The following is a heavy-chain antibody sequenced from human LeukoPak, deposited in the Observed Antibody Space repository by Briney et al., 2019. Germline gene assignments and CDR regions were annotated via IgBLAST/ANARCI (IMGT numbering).Heavy chain of an antibody. CDR1: GLTFRTYT. J-gene: IGHJ6*04. Sequence: GGSLRLSCAASGLTFRTYTMKWIRQAPGEGLQWVSAISGSADGTYYSDSVKGRFTISRDNSNNTLYLQMHSLRVEDTAIYYCARDPSSLSMDVWGKGTTVTVSS. CDR3: ARDPSSLSMDV. CDR2: ISGSADGT. V-gene: IGHV3-23*01.